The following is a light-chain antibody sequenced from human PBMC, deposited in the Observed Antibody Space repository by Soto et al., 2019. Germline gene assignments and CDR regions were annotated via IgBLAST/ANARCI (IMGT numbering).Light chain of an antibody. V-gene: IGKV1-39*01. J-gene: IGKJ2*01. Sequence: DIQMTQSPSSLSASVGDRVTMTCRASQSITTHVNWYQQKPGKAPKLLIYAASILQSGVPSRFSGSGSGTDFTLTITSRQPEDFATYYCQQSYSTPTPPTFGQGTKLEI. CDR2: AAS. CDR3: QQSYSTPTPPT. CDR1: QSITTH.